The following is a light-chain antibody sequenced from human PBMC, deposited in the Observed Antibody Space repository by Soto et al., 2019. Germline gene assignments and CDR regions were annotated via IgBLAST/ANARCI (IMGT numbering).Light chain of an antibody. V-gene: IGKV1-13*02. J-gene: IGKJ4*01. CDR1: QGITRT. CDR3: QQFDSYPLT. Sequence: AIQLTQSPSSLSASVGETVTITCRASQGITRTLAWYQQIPGKPPKLLIYDASTLQTGVPPRFSGSGSGTDFTLAISRLQPEDFATYFCQQFDSYPLTFGGGTKVDLK. CDR2: DAS.